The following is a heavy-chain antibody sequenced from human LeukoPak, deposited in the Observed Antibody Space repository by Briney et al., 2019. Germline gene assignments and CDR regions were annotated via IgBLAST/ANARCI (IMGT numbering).Heavy chain of an antibody. CDR3: AKDSLMYYDILTGYYNVPYYYYGMDV. CDR2: ISSSSSYI. J-gene: IGHJ6*02. Sequence: KPGGSLRLSCAASGFTFSSYSMNWVRQAPGKGLEWVSSISSSSSYIYYADSVKGRFTISRDNAKNSLYLQMNSLRAEDTAVYYCAKDSLMYYDILTGYYNVPYYYYGMDVWGQGTTVTVSS. D-gene: IGHD3-9*01. CDR1: GFTFSSYS. V-gene: IGHV3-21*04.